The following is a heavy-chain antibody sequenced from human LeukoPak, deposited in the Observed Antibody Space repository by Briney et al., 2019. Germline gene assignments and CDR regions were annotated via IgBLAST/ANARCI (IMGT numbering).Heavy chain of an antibody. CDR1: GFTLSSYE. CDR2: ISNSGSTI. CDR3: AKAYASGSNYHPNWFDP. J-gene: IGHJ5*02. D-gene: IGHD5-18*01. Sequence: PGGSLRLSCAASGFTLSSYEMNWVRRAPGKGLEWVSYISNSGSTINYADSVKGRFTNSRANAKTSLYLQMNSLRAEDTAIYYCAKAYASGSNYHPNWFDPWGQGTLVTVSS. V-gene: IGHV3-48*03.